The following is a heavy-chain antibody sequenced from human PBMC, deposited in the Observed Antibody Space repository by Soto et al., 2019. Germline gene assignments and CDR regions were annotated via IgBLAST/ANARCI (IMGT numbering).Heavy chain of an antibody. Sequence: TASGFTFSSYAMSWARQDPRKGLGWVSTVDRSGSNTYYTDSVKGRFTISRDNSKNTLFLQMNSLTAEDTAVYYCAKIGDPTYGNWYFDLWGRGTLITVPS. D-gene: IGHD3-10*01. J-gene: IGHJ2*01. CDR1: GFTFSSYA. CDR2: VDRSGSNT. CDR3: AKIGDPTYGNWYFDL. V-gene: IGHV3-23*01.